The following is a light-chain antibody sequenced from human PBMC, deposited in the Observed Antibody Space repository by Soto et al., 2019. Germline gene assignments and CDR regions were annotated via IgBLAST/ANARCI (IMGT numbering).Light chain of an antibody. CDR2: GAS. Sequence: DIQLNQPPSSLSASVGDRVTITCRASQGVSKWLAWYQQKPGKAPILLSHGASNLQTGVPSRFSGSGSGTDFVLTITSLQSEDIATYFCQQANSFPLTFGQGTRLEIQ. CDR3: QQANSFPLT. CDR1: QGVSKW. V-gene: IGKV1-12*01. J-gene: IGKJ5*01.